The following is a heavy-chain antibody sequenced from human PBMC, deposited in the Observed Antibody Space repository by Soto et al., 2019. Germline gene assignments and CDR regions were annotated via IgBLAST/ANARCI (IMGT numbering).Heavy chain of an antibody. V-gene: IGHV1-24*01. D-gene: IGHD3-3*01. Sequence: ASVKVSCKVSGYTLTELSMHWVRQAPGKGLEWMGGFDPEDGQTIYAQKFQGRVTMTEDTSTDTAYMELSSLRSEDTAVYYYANLTIFGVVTLGPYYYYGMDVWGQGTTVTVSS. J-gene: IGHJ6*02. CDR1: GYTLTELS. CDR2: FDPEDGQT. CDR3: ANLTIFGVVTLGPYYYYGMDV.